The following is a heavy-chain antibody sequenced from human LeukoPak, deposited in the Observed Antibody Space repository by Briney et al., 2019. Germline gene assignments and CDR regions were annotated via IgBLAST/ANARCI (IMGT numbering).Heavy chain of an antibody. CDR2: IYSGGNT. Sequence: QPGGSLRLSCAASGFSVSSNYMSWVRQDPGKGLEWVSVIYSGGNTYYADSVKGRFTISRDNSKNTLYLQMHSLRAEDTAVYYCARDDCSTGGCYTDPWGQGTLVTVSS. CDR3: ARDDCSTGGCYTDP. V-gene: IGHV3-53*01. D-gene: IGHD2-15*01. J-gene: IGHJ5*02. CDR1: GFSVSSNY.